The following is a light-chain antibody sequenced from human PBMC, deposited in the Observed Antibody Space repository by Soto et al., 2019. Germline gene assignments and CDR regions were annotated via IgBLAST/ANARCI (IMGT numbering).Light chain of an antibody. V-gene: IGKV1-33*01. CDR2: DVS. J-gene: IGKJ2*01. CDR3: QQYHHVPYT. Sequence: DVQMSQSPSSLPACVGDRVTITCQASQDINNVVNWYQQKPVKAPKLLIYDVSNLEAGVPSRFSGSAPGAHFTFTITSLQPEDFATYYCQQYHHVPYTFGQGTKVDIK. CDR1: QDINNV.